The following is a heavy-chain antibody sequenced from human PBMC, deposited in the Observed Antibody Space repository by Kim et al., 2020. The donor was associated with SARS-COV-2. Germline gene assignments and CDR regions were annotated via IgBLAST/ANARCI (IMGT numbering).Heavy chain of an antibody. V-gene: IGHV3-21*01. J-gene: IGHJ4*02. D-gene: IGHD3-10*01. CDR2: ISSSSSHI. Sequence: GGSLRLSCAASGFTFSSYSMNWVRQAPGKGLEWVSSISSSSSHIYYADSVKGRFTISRDNAKNSLYLQMNSLRAEDTAVYYCARDNNGSGGANYWGQGTLVTVSS. CDR3: ARDNNGSGGANY. CDR1: GFTFSSYS.